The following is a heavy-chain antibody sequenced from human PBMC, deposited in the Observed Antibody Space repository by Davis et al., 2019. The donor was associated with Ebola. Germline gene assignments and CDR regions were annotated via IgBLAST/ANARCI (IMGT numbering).Heavy chain of an antibody. D-gene: IGHD3-3*01. CDR3: ARVNYDFWSGYYTDRWFDP. CDR1: GGPLSGYF. CDR2: VGHSGYT. V-gene: IGHV4-34*01. Sequence: SETLSLTCAVSGGPLSGYFWSWIRQPPGSGLEWIGEVGHSGYTTYNPSLQSRVILSADTSKNQVSLQLHSVTAADTAVYFCARVNYDFWSGYYTDRWFDPWGQGTLVTVSS. J-gene: IGHJ5*02.